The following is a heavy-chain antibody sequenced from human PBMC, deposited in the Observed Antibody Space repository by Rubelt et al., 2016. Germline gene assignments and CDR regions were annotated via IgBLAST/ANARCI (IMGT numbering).Heavy chain of an antibody. J-gene: IGHJ3*02. CDR1: GGTFSSYA. CDR2: VIPIFGTA. V-gene: IGHV1-69*06. CDR3: ARDLVGVVITTHDAFDI. Sequence: QVQRVQSGAEVKKPGSSVKVSCKASGGTFSSYAIGWVRQAPGQGLEWMGGVIPIFGTANYAQKFQGRVTITADKSTGTAYMELSSLRSEDTAVYYCARDLVGVVITTHDAFDIWGQGTMVTVSS. D-gene: IGHD3-22*01.